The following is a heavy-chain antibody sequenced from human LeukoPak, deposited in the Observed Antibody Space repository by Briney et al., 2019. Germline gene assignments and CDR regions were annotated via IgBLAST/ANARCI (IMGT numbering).Heavy chain of an antibody. CDR1: GGSISSYY. CDR3: ARVHQVAVDY. CDR2: IYYSGST. Sequence: SETLSLTCIVSGGSISSYYWSWIRQPPGKGLEWIGYIYYSGSTNYNPSLKSRVTISVDTSKNQFSLKLSSVTAADTAVYYCARVHQVAVDYWGQGTLVTVSS. D-gene: IGHD6-19*01. V-gene: IGHV4-59*01. J-gene: IGHJ4*02.